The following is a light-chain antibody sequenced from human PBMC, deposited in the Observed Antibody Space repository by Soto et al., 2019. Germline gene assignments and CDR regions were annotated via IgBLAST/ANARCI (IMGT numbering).Light chain of an antibody. Sequence: IVLTQSHGSLSLSPGERATLSCRASQSVSSSYLAWYQQKPGQAPRLLIYGASSRATGIPDRFSGSGCGTDFTLTISRLETEDFAVYYCQQYGSSPRITFCQGTRLEIK. V-gene: IGKV3-20*01. CDR2: GAS. CDR1: QSVSSSY. CDR3: QQYGSSPRIT. J-gene: IGKJ5*01.